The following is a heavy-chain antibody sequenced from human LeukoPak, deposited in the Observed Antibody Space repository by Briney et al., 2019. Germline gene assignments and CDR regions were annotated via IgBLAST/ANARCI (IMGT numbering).Heavy chain of an antibody. Sequence: GGSLRLSCAASGFTFSSYGMHWVRQAPGKGLEWVAVISYDGSNKYYADSVKGRFTISRDNSKNTLYLQMNSLRAEDTAVYYCAKGGRGATRGFVLDYRGQGTLVTVSS. V-gene: IGHV3-30*18. CDR2: ISYDGSNK. CDR1: GFTFSSYG. CDR3: AKGGRGATRGFVLDY. D-gene: IGHD1-26*01. J-gene: IGHJ4*02.